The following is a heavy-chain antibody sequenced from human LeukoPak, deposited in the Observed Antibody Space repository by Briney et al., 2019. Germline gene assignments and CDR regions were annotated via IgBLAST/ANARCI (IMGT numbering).Heavy chain of an antibody. V-gene: IGHV3-48*04. CDR1: GFTFSIYS. CDR3: ARLDCSSTSCLYYYYMDV. J-gene: IGHJ6*03. CDR2: IGRTMDT. Sequence: PGGSLRLSCAASGFTFSIYSMNWVRQAPGKALEWVSHIGRTMDTRYADSVKGRFTISRDNAKNSVYLQMSGLRAEDTAVYYCARLDCSSTSCLYYYYMDVWGKGTTVTVSS. D-gene: IGHD2-2*01.